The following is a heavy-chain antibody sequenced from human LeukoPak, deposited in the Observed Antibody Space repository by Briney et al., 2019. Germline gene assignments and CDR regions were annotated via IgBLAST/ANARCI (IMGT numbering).Heavy chain of an antibody. CDR3: ARDLRGGNFDS. J-gene: IGHJ4*02. CDR1: EFTVSSNY. Sequence: GGSLRLSCAASEFTVSSNYMSWVRQAPGKGLEWVSVIYSGETTYYTDSVKGRFTISRHNSRNTLYLQMNSLRAEDTAVHYCARDLRGGNFDSWGQGILVTVSS. D-gene: IGHD2-15*01. V-gene: IGHV3-53*04. CDR2: IYSGETT.